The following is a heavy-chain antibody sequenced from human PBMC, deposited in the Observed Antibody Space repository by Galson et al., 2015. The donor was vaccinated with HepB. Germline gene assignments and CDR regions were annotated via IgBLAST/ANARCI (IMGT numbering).Heavy chain of an antibody. D-gene: IGHD3-16*01. Sequence: SVKVSCKASGYTFTNYAVHWVRQAPGQRLEWMGWINDVNGNTEYSQKFQGRVTITRDTSANTAYMELSSLRSEDTAVYYCARPTLGGNWFDPWGQGTLVTVSS. CDR1: GYTFTNYA. CDR3: ARPTLGGNWFDP. J-gene: IGHJ5*02. CDR2: INDVNGNT. V-gene: IGHV1-3*01.